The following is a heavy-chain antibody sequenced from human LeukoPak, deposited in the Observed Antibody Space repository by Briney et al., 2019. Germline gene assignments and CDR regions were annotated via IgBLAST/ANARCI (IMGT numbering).Heavy chain of an antibody. V-gene: IGHV1-2*02. CDR3: ARDNLVYYGSGSYSDYYYYMDV. D-gene: IGHD3-10*01. Sequence: ASVKVSCKASGYTFTGYYMHWVRQAPGQGREWMGWINPNSGGTNYAQKFQGRVTMTRDTSISTAYMELSRLRSDDTAVYYCARDNLVYYGSGSYSDYYYYMDVWGKGTTVTVSS. J-gene: IGHJ6*03. CDR1: GYTFTGYY. CDR2: INPNSGGT.